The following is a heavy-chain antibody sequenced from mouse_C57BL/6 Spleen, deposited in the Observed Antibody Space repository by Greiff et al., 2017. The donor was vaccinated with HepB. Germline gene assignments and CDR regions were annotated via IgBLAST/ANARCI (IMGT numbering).Heavy chain of an antibody. V-gene: IGHV5-12*01. CDR1: GFTFSDYY. CDR3: ARQKWGNYVVYAMDY. D-gene: IGHD2-1*01. CDR2: ISNGGGST. J-gene: IGHJ4*01. Sequence: EVMLVESGGGLVQPGGSLKLSCAASGFTFSDYYMYWVRQTPEKRLEWVAYISNGGGSTYYPDTVKGRFTISRDNAKNTLYLQMSRLKSEDTAMYYCARQKWGNYVVYAMDYWGQGTSVTVSS.